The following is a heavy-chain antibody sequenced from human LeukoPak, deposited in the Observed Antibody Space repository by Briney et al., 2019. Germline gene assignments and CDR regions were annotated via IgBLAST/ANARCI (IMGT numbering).Heavy chain of an antibody. CDR1: GFTVSSNY. CDR2: IYSGGST. D-gene: IGHD6-19*01. Sequence: GGSLRLSCAASGFTVSSNYMSWVRQAPGKGLEWVSVIYSGGSTYYADSVKGRFTISRDNSKNTLYLQMNSLRAEDTAVYYCAKDRSAVAAFDYWGQGTLVTVSS. J-gene: IGHJ4*02. CDR3: AKDRSAVAAFDY. V-gene: IGHV3-66*01.